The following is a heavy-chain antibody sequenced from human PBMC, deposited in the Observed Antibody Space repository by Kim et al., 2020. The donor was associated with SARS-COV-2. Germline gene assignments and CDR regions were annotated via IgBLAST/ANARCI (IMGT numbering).Heavy chain of an antibody. CDR3: ARDQLGGFDY. Sequence: YIYYADSVKGHFTISKDNAKNSLFLQMNSLRAEDTAVYFCARDQLGGFDYWGQGTLVTVSS. CDR2: YI. D-gene: IGHD1-26*01. J-gene: IGHJ4*02. V-gene: IGHV3-21*01.